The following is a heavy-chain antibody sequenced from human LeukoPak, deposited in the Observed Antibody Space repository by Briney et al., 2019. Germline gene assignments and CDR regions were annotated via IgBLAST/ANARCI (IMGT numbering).Heavy chain of an antibody. CDR1: GYTFTGYY. Sequence: ASVKVSCKASGYTFTGYYMHWLRQAPGQGLEWMGWINPNSGGTNYAQKFQGRVTLTRNTSISTAYMELSSLRSDDTAAYYCARDGSLDYWGQGTLVTVSS. D-gene: IGHD6-13*01. J-gene: IGHJ4*02. CDR3: ARDGSLDY. CDR2: INPNSGGT. V-gene: IGHV1-2*02.